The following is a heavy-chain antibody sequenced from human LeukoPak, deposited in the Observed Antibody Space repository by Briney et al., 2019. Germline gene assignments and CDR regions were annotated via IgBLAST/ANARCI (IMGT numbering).Heavy chain of an antibody. V-gene: IGHV4-59*01. D-gene: IGHD5-24*01. CDR2: IDYSGST. J-gene: IGHJ4*02. CDR3: ARGGYNIWEYYFGY. CDR1: GGSFRGYY. Sequence: SETLSLTCAGYGGSFRGYYWSWIRQPPGKGLEGIGYIDYSGSTNYNPSLKRGVTISVDTSKNQFSLKLSSVTAADTAVYYCARGGYNIWEYYFGYWGRGTLVTVSS.